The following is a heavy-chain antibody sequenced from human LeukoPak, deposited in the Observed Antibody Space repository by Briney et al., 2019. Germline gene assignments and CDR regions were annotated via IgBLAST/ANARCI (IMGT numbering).Heavy chain of an antibody. CDR3: ARGYDYFDY. D-gene: IGHD1-14*01. CDR1: GFTFSSYS. V-gene: IGHV3-21*01. J-gene: IGHJ4*02. Sequence: GGSLRLSCAASGFTFSSYSMNWVRQAPGKGLEWVSSTSSSSYIYYADSVKGRFTISRDNAKNSLYLQMNSLRAKDTAVYYCARGYDYFDYWGQGTLVTVSS. CDR2: TSSSSYI.